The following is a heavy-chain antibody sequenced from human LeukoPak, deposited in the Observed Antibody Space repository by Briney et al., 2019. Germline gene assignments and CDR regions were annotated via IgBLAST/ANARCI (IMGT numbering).Heavy chain of an antibody. CDR3: TRTYCSSTSCYRLNWFDP. D-gene: IGHD2-2*01. J-gene: IGHJ5*02. V-gene: IGHV3-49*04. CDR1: GFTFGDYA. Sequence: PGRSLRLSCTASGFTFGDYAMSWVRQAPGRGLEWVGFIRSKAYGGTTEYAASVKGRFTISRDDSKSIAYLQMNSLKTEDTAVYYCTRTYCSSTSCYRLNWFDPWGQGTLVTVSS. CDR2: IRSKAYGGTT.